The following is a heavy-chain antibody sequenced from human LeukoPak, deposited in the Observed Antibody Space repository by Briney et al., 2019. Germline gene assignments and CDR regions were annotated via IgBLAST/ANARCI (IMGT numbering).Heavy chain of an antibody. CDR3: TADTYIAKYGPNGVCSPFDY. CDR2: ISDSGDYT. J-gene: IGHJ4*02. D-gene: IGHD2-8*01. CDR1: WFTFIFYA. Sequence: GGSLRLSCSVSWFTFIFYAMRYVRQAPGQGLEWVSAISDSGDYTSYADSVRGRFTISIDNSRNTLCLQMISLRPEDTAVYYYTADTYIAKYGPNGVCSPFDYWGQGTLVTVSS. V-gene: IGHV3-23*01.